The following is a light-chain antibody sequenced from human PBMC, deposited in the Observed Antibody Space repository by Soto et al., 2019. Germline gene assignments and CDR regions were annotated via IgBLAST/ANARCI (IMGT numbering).Light chain of an antibody. Sequence: EIVMTQSPATLSVSPGERATLSCRASQSVNNNLAWYQQKPGQAPRLLIYAASTRSTGIPARFSGSGSGTEFTLTISSLQSEDFAVYYWQQYNDWPPGGTFGKGTKVEI. CDR3: QQYNDWPPGGT. V-gene: IGKV3-15*01. CDR2: AAS. J-gene: IGKJ1*01. CDR1: QSVNNN.